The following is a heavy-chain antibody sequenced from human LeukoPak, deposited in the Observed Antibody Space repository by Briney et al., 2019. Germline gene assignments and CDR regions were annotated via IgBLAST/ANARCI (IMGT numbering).Heavy chain of an antibody. J-gene: IGHJ5*02. D-gene: IGHD6-19*01. CDR1: GGSFSGYY. Sequence: SETLSLTCAVYGGSFSGYYWSWIRQPPGKGLEWIGEINHSGSTNYNPSLKSRVTISVDTSKNQFSLKLSPVTAADTAVYYCARAGGSSGWYRRAYNWFDPWGQGTLVTVSS. V-gene: IGHV4-34*01. CDR2: INHSGST. CDR3: ARAGGSSGWYRRAYNWFDP.